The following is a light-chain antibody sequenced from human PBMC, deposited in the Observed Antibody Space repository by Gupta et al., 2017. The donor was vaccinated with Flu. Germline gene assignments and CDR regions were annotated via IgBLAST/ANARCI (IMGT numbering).Light chain of an antibody. J-gene: IGKJ3*01. V-gene: IGKV4-1*01. CDR3: QQEDSSLII. CDR1: QSVLDISNNKNC. CDR2: WAS. Sequence: DIVMTQSPDSLAVSLGERATINCKSSQSVLDISNNKNCLAWYQQKSGQPPRLLIYWASTRESGVPDRFSGRGSETDFTLTISSRQAEDVAVYYCQQEDSSLIIFGHGTKVHIK.